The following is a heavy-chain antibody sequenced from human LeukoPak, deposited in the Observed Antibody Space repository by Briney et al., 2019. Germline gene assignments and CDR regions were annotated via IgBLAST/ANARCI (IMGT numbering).Heavy chain of an antibody. V-gene: IGHV1-2*02. CDR2: MNPNSGGT. J-gene: IGHJ6*03. CDR3: VGHRYYYDDYMDV. CDR1: GYTFTGYY. Sequence: EASVKVSCKASGYTFTGYYMHWVRQAPGQRLEWMGWMNPNSGGTNYAQKFQGRVTMTRDTSISTAYMELSRLRSDDTAVYYCVGHRYYYDDYMDVWGKGTTVTISS.